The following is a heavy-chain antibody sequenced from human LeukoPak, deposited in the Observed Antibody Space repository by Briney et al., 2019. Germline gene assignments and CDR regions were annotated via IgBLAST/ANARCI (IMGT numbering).Heavy chain of an antibody. CDR2: IGTAGDT. D-gene: IGHD4-17*01. V-gene: IGHV3-13*01. CDR1: GFTFSSYD. J-gene: IGHJ4*02. Sequence: PGGSLRLSCAASGFTFSSYDMHWVRQATGKGLEWVSAIGTAGDTYYPGSVKGRFTISRENAKNSLYLQMNSLRVEDTAVYHCGRGNGDYGGVDFLGQGTLVTVSS. CDR3: GRGNGDYGGVDF.